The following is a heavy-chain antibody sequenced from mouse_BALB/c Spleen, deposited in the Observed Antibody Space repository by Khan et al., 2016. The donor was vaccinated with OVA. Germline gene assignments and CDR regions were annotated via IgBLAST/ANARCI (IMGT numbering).Heavy chain of an antibody. Sequence: EVELVEPGGGLVKPGGSLKLSCSASGFTFSTFVMSWVRQTPEKRLERVATISSAGTYTYFSDSVKGRFTISRDNAKNTLYLQMNSLRSEVTAMYYCTNGNYGWFAYWGQGTLVTVSA. J-gene: IGHJ3*01. CDR3: TNGNYGWFAY. CDR2: ISSAGTYT. V-gene: IGHV5-9-1*01. D-gene: IGHD2-1*01. CDR1: GFTFSTFV.